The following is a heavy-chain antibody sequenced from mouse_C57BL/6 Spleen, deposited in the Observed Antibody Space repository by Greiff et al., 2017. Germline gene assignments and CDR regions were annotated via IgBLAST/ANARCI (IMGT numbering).Heavy chain of an antibody. V-gene: IGHV1-81*01. J-gene: IGHJ4*01. CDR3: AWGGDLYAMDY. CDR1: GYTFTSYG. D-gene: IGHD3-3*01. Sequence: QVQLQQSGAELARPGASVKLSCKASGYTFTSYGISWVKQRTGQGLEWIGEIYPRSGNTYYTEKFKGKATLTADKSSSTAYMELRSLTSEDSAVYFGAWGGDLYAMDYWGQGTSVTVSS. CDR2: IYPRSGNT.